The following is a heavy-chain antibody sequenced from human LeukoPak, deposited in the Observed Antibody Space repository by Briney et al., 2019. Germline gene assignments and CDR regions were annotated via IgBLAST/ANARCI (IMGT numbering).Heavy chain of an antibody. CDR3: ARDPSNTSGWKTWFDT. Sequence: GASVKVSCKASGYTFTGYYMHWVRQAPGQGLGWVGWISGYNGDTNYAQKLQGRVTMTTDTSTSTAYMELRSLRSDDTAVYYCARDPSNTSGWKTWFDTWGQGTLVTVSS. V-gene: IGHV1-18*04. CDR1: GYTFTGYY. D-gene: IGHD6-19*01. CDR2: ISGYNGDT. J-gene: IGHJ5*02.